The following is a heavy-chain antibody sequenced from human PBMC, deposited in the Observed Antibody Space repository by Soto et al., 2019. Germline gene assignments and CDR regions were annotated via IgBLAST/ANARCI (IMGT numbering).Heavy chain of an antibody. V-gene: IGHV4-39*01. CDR3: AILSALDITIYY. Sequence: QLQLQESGPGLVKPSETLSLTCTVSGGSISSSSYYWGWIRQPPGKGLEWIGSIYYSGSTYYNPSIKSRVTISVDTSKNQSSLKLSSVTAADTAVYYCAILSALDITIYYWGQGTLVTVSS. D-gene: IGHD1-20*01. J-gene: IGHJ4*02. CDR2: IYYSGST. CDR1: GGSISSSSYY.